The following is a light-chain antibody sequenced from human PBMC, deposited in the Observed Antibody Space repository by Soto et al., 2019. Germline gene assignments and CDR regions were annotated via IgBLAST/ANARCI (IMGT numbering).Light chain of an antibody. J-gene: IGKJ5*01. CDR1: QSISSY. V-gene: IGKV1-39*01. Sequence: DIQMTQSPSSLSASVGDRVTITCRASQSISSYLNWYQQKPGKAPKLLIYAASSLQSGVPSRFSGSGSGTDLTLTISSLQPEAFATYYCQQSYSTPAITFGQGTRLEIK. CDR3: QQSYSTPAIT. CDR2: AAS.